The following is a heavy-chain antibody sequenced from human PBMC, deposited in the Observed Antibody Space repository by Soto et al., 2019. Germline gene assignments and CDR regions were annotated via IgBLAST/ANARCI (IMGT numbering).Heavy chain of an antibody. V-gene: IGHV4-31*11. J-gene: IGHJ5*02. CDR3: ARYYFDSSGYSNWFDP. D-gene: IGHD3-22*01. Sequence: PSETLSLTCAVSGGSITSGAYYWTWIRQHPGKGLEWIAYIHYSGRTYYNPSLKSRVTISADTSNNQFSLKLSSVTAADTAVYYCARYYFDSSGYSNWFDPWGQGTLVTVS. CDR2: IHYSGRT. CDR1: GGSITSGAYY.